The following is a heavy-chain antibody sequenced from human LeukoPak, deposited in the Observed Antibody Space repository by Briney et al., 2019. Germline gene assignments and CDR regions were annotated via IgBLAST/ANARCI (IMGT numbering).Heavy chain of an antibody. D-gene: IGHD5-24*01. J-gene: IGHJ4*02. CDR2: IFSGDST. Sequence: PGGSLRLSCAASGFTVYSNYMSWVRQAPGKGLEWVSVIFSGDSTFYADSVKGRFTISRDNSKNTLYLQMNSLTAEDTAVYYCARGDGYNFFDYWGQGTLVTVSS. CDR1: GFTVYSNY. CDR3: ARGDGYNFFDY. V-gene: IGHV3-66*01.